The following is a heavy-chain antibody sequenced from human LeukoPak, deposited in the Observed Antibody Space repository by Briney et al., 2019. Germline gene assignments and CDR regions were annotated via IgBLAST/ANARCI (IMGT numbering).Heavy chain of an antibody. CDR2: INHSGST. V-gene: IGHV4-34*01. Sequence: SGTLSLTCAVYGGSFSGYHWSWIRQPPGKGLEWIGEINHSGSTNYNPSLKSRVTISVDTSKNQFSLKLSSVTAADTAVYYCARGLADIVVVPAARARGTSGWFDPWGQGTLVTVSS. D-gene: IGHD2-2*01. CDR1: GGSFSGYH. CDR3: ARGLADIVVVPAARARGTSGWFDP. J-gene: IGHJ5*02.